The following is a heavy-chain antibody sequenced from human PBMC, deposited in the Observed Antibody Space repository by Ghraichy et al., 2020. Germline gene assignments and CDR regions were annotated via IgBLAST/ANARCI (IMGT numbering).Heavy chain of an antibody. CDR2: IYWDDDK. J-gene: IGHJ4*02. CDR3: ALLSGASMVRGVAPL. CDR1: GFSLSTSGVG. V-gene: IGHV2-5*02. D-gene: IGHD3-10*01. Sequence: SGPTLVKPTQTLTLTCTFSGFSLSTSGVGVGWIRQPPGKALEWLALIYWDDDKRYSPSLKSRLTITKDTSKNQVVLTMTNMDPVDTATYCCALLSGASMVRGVAPLWGQGTLVTVSS.